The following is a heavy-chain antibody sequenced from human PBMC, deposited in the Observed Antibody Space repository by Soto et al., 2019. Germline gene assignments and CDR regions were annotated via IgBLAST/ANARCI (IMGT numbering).Heavy chain of an antibody. Sequence: GGSLRLSCAASGFTVSSYHMSWVRQAPGKGLEWVSVLYSAGSADFADSVKGRFTISRDNSKNTLYLQMSSLRAEDTAVYYCARVHSSSYHYYVYWGQGPLVTVSS. CDR3: ARVHSSSYHYYVY. CDR1: GFTVSSYH. CDR2: LYSAGSA. D-gene: IGHD6-13*01. V-gene: IGHV3-66*01. J-gene: IGHJ4*02.